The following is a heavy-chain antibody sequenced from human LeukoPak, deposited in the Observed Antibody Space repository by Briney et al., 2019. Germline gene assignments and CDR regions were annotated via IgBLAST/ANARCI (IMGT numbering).Heavy chain of an antibody. J-gene: IGHJ4*02. D-gene: IGHD6-13*01. CDR3: ARDGAAAAGRYFDY. CDR2: ISTTSAYI. Sequence: GGSLTLSCAASGFTFSGYSMNWVRQAAGKGLEWVSSISTTSAYIYYAASVKGRPTNSRDNAKSSLYLEMNSLRAEDTAVYYCARDGAAAAGRYFDYWGQGSLVTVSS. V-gene: IGHV3-21*01. CDR1: GFTFSGYS.